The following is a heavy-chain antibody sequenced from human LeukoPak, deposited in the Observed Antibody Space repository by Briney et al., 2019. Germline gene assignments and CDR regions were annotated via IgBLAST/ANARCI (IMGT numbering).Heavy chain of an antibody. V-gene: IGHV3-23*01. CDR1: GFTFSSYA. CDR3: ATTGAWFEYFQH. CDR2: ISGSGGST. Sequence: GGSLRLSCAASGFTFSSYAMSWVRQAPGKGLEWVSAISGSGGSTYYADSVKGRFTISRDNSKNTLYLQMNSLRAEDPAVYYCATTGAWFEYFQHWGQGTLVTVSS. D-gene: IGHD3-10*01. J-gene: IGHJ1*01.